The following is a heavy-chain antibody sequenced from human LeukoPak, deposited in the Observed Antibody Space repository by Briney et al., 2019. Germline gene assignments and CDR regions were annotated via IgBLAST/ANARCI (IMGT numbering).Heavy chain of an antibody. D-gene: IGHD3-22*01. Sequence: PGGSLRLSCAASGFTFSSYGMHWVRQAPCKGLEWVAVIWYDGSNKYYVDSVQGRFTISRDNSKNALYLQMSSLRAEDTAVYYCARGDYYDSSGYYFPDAFDIWGQGTMVTVSS. J-gene: IGHJ3*02. CDR2: IWYDGSNK. CDR1: GFTFSSYG. V-gene: IGHV3-33*01. CDR3: ARGDYYDSSGYYFPDAFDI.